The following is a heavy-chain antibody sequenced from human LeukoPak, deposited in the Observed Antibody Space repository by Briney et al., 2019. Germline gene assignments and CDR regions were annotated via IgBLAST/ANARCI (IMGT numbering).Heavy chain of an antibody. J-gene: IGHJ4*02. V-gene: IGHV3-48*01. CDR2: ISSSSSTI. Sequence: PGGSLRLSCAASGFTFSSYSMNWVRQAPGKGLEWVSYISSSSSTIYYADSVKGRFTISRDNAKNSLYLQMNSLRAEDTAVYYCARVYRGPIPGDEGDYWGQGTLVTVSS. D-gene: IGHD3-10*01. CDR1: GFTFSSYS. CDR3: ARVYRGPIPGDEGDY.